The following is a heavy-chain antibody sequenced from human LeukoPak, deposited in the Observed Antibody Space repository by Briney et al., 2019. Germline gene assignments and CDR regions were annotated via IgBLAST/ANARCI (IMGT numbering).Heavy chain of an antibody. V-gene: IGHV4-59*01. J-gene: IGHJ4*02. CDR1: DGSITRDD. D-gene: IGHD4-17*01. Sequence: SETLSLTCTVSDGSITRDDWSWVRQPPGKGLEFIGHVHYSGTANYKPSLRGRVTISVATSKQQFFLKLKSVTAADTAVYYCARGYGDFRAEGRYFYSWGQGTLVTVSS. CDR2: VHYSGTA. CDR3: ARGYGDFRAEGRYFYS.